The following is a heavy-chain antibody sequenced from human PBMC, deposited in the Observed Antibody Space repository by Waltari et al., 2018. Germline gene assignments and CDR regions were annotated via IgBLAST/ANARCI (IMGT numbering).Heavy chain of an antibody. CDR2: MSSSAMTM. Sequence: EVQLVQSGGGLVQPGGSLRLSCEASGSTSSNFELNWVRQAPGKGLEWVSYMSSSAMTMYYADSVKGRFSISRDNAKKSLYLQMNSLRVEDTAVYYCAGGIKGYFDYWGQGTLVSVSS. D-gene: IGHD1-20*01. J-gene: IGHJ4*02. CDR3: AGGIKGYFDY. CDR1: GSTSSNFE. V-gene: IGHV3-48*03.